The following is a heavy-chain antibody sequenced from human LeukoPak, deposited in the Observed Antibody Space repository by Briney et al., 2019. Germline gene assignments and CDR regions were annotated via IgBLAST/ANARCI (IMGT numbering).Heavy chain of an antibody. CDR3: AREKYCSGGSCYSEADSYYYYGMDV. V-gene: IGHV1-2*06. CDR2: INPNSGGT. D-gene: IGHD2-15*01. J-gene: IGHJ6*02. CDR1: GYTFTSYG. Sequence: ASVKVSCKASGYTFTSYGIIWVRQAPGPGLEWMERINPNSGGTNYAQKFQGRVTMTRDTSISTAYMELSRLRSDDTAVYYCAREKYCSGGSCYSEADSYYYYGMDVWGQGTTVTVSS.